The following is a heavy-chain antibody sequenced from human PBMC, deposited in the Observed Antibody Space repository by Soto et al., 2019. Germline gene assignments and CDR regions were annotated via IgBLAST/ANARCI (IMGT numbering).Heavy chain of an antibody. D-gene: IGHD6-19*01. Sequence: EVQLVESGGGLVQPGRSLRLSCAASGFTFDDYAMHWVRQAPGTGLEWVSGISWNSGSIGDADSVKGLFTISSDNAKNVLYLLTSSLRAEDTALYYCAKEIDSRGWSRGGMDVWGQGTTVTVSS. J-gene: IGHJ6*02. CDR3: AKEIDSRGWSRGGMDV. CDR1: GFTFDDYA. V-gene: IGHV3-9*01. CDR2: ISWNSGSI.